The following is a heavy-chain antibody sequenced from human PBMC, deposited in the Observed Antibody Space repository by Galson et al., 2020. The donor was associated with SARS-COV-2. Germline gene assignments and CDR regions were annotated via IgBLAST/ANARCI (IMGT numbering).Heavy chain of an antibody. CDR1: GFKFDDFA. V-gene: IGHV3-9*01. CDR3: AKERYAATSWYWELDS. CDR2: ISWYSRTV. J-gene: IGHJ4*02. Sequence: GGSLRLSCAASGFKFDDFAMHWVRQAPGKGLEWVSGISWYSRTVDYADSVKGRFTISRDNAKNSLYLLMNSLRSEDTALYYCAKERYAATSWYWELDSWGQGTLVTVSS. D-gene: IGHD6-13*01.